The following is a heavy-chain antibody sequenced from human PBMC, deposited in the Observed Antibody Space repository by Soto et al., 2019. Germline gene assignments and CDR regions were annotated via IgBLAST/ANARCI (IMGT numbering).Heavy chain of an antibody. Sequence: QVQLVQSGAEVKKPGASVKVSCKASGYTFTSYYMHWVRQAPGQGLEWMGIINPSGGSTSYAQKFQGRVTMTRDTSTSTVYMERSSLRSEDTAVYYCARDDCSGGSCYSQGFDYWGQGTLVTVSS. CDR1: GYTFTSYY. D-gene: IGHD2-15*01. V-gene: IGHV1-46*03. CDR2: INPSGGST. CDR3: ARDDCSGGSCYSQGFDY. J-gene: IGHJ4*02.